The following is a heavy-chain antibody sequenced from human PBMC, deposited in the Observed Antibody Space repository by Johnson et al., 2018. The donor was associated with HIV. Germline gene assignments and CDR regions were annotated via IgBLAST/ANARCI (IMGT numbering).Heavy chain of an antibody. V-gene: IGHV3-30*02. CDR2: IRSDGSNK. D-gene: IGHD1-7*01. CDR1: GFTFSSYG. CDR3: ARGRGELPGGAFDI. J-gene: IGHJ3*02. Sequence: QVQLVESGGGVVQPGGSLRLSCAASGFTFSSYGMHWVRQAPGKGLEWMAFIRSDGSNKYHADSVKGRFTISRDNSKNTVYLQMNSLIVEDTSVYYCARGRGELPGGAFDIWGQGTMVTVSS.